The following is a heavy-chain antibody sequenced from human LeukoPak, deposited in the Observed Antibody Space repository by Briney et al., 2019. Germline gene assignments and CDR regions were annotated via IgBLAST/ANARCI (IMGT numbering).Heavy chain of an antibody. Sequence: SVKVSCKASGGTFSSYAISWVRQAPGQGLEWMGGIIPIFGTANYAQKFQGRVTITADESTSTAYMELSSLRSEDTAVYYCARDIYYDSSGYYFDWGQGTLSPSPQ. CDR2: IIPIFGTA. J-gene: IGHJ4*02. CDR1: GGTFSSYA. V-gene: IGHV1-69*13. D-gene: IGHD3-22*01. CDR3: ARDIYYDSSGYYFD.